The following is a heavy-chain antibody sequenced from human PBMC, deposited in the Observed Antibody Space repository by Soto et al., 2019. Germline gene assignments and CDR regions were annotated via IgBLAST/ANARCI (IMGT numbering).Heavy chain of an antibody. CDR3: ARDKKEMVAVASYGMDV. D-gene: IGHD6-19*01. V-gene: IGHV4-4*02. Sequence: SETLSLTCAVSGGSISSSNWWSWVRQPPGKGLEWIGEIYHSGSTNYNPSLKSRVTISVDTSKNQFSLKLSSVTAADTAVYYCARDKKEMVAVASYGMDVWGQGTTVTVSS. CDR1: GGSISSSNW. CDR2: IYHSGST. J-gene: IGHJ6*02.